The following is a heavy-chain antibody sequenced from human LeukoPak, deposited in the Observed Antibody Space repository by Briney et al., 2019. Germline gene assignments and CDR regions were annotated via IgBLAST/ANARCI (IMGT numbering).Heavy chain of an antibody. Sequence: GGSLRLSCAASGFTVSSNYMSWVRQAPGKGLEWVSVIYSGGSTYYADSVKGRFTISRDNSKNTLYPQMNSLRAEDTAVYYCARRPVEGGGGYDYWGQGTLVTVSS. V-gene: IGHV3-53*01. J-gene: IGHJ4*02. D-gene: IGHD3-16*01. CDR3: ARRPVEGGGGYDY. CDR2: IYSGGST. CDR1: GFTVSSNY.